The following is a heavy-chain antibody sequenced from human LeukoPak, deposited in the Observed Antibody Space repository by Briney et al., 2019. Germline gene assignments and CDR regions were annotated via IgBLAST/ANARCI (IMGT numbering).Heavy chain of an antibody. V-gene: IGHV3-23*01. D-gene: IGHD6-13*01. CDR2: ISGSAGST. Sequence: GGSLRLSCAASGFIFSSYAMSWVRQIPGKGLEWVSAISGSAGSTHYADSVTGRFTISRDFSKNTLYLQMNSLRVEDTAVYFCAKGSKRPDIAAPQPFDSWGRGALVTVSS. J-gene: IGHJ4*02. CDR1: GFIFSSYA. CDR3: AKGSKRPDIAAPQPFDS.